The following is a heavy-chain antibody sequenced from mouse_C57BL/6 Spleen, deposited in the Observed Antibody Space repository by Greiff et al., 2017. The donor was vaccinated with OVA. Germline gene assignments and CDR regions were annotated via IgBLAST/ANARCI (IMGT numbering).Heavy chain of an antibody. V-gene: IGHV1-42*01. CDR2: INPSTGGT. CDR3: ARRGTYYGDYYAMDY. D-gene: IGHD2-10*01. Sequence: EVQLQQSGPELVKPGASVKISCKASGYSFTGYYMNWVKQSPEKSLEWIGEINPSTGGTTYNQKFEAKATLTVDKSSSTAYMQLKSLTSEDSAVYYCARRGTYYGDYYAMDYWGQGTSVTVSS. J-gene: IGHJ4*01. CDR1: GYSFTGYY.